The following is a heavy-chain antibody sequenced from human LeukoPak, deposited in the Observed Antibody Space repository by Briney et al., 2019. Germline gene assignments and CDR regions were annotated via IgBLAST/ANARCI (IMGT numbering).Heavy chain of an antibody. CDR1: GFTFSSFP. CDR2: ISHDGTGT. D-gene: IGHD6-19*01. V-gene: IGHV3-23*01. Sequence: GGSLRLSCAASGFTFSSFPMTWVRQPPRKGREWVSSISHDGTGTYYSDSVKGRFTISRDRSKNTLYLQMDNLRAEDTALYYCAKRDSSDWYSFDFWGRGTLVTVSS. J-gene: IGHJ4*02. CDR3: AKRDSSDWYSFDF.